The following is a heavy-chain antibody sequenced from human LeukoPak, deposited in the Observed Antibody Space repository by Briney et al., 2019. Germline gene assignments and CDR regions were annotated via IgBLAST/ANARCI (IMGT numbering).Heavy chain of an antibody. J-gene: IGHJ4*02. CDR3: VRDQNY. CDR1: GFTVSNNY. CDR2: IDSGGGA. Sequence: GGSLRLSCAASGFTVSNNYMSWVRQGPGKGLEWVSLIDSGGGAHYADSVKGRFSTSSDNSQNTLYLQMNSLRAEDTAVYYCVRDQNYWGQGTLVTVSS. V-gene: IGHV3-66*01.